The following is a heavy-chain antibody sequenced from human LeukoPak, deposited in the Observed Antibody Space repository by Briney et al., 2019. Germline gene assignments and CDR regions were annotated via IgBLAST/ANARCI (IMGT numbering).Heavy chain of an antibody. V-gene: IGHV1-69*06. D-gene: IGHD6-6*01. CDR2: IIPIFGTA. J-gene: IGHJ5*02. Sequence: ASVKVSCKASGGTFSSYAISWVRQAPGQGLEWMGRIIPIFGTANNAQKFQGRVTITADKSTSTAYMELSSLRSEDTAVHYCAREYSSSSVLGSWGQGTLVTVSS. CDR3: AREYSSSSVLGS. CDR1: GGTFSSYA.